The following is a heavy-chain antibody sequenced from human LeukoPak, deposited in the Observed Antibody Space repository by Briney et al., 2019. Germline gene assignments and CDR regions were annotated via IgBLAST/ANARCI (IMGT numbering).Heavy chain of an antibody. D-gene: IGHD6-13*01. V-gene: IGHV4-34*01. J-gene: IGHJ4*02. CDR2: INHSGST. Sequence: SETLSLTCAVYGGSFSDYYWAWIRQSPGKGLEWIGQINHSGSTNYNPSLKSRVTISVDTSKNQFSLKVSSVTAADTAVYYCARDPSNTSGWSPYFDYWGQGTLVTVSA. CDR3: ARDPSNTSGWSPYFDY. CDR1: GGSFSDYY.